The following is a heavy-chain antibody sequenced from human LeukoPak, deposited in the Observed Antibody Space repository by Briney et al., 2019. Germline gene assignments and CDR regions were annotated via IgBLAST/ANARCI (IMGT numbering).Heavy chain of an antibody. CDR2: ISGSGGST. CDR1: GFTFSSYA. J-gene: IGHJ4*02. Sequence: GGSLRLSCAASGFTFSSYAMSWVRQAPGKWLEWVSAISGSGGSTYYADSVKGRFTISRDNSKNTLYLQMNSLRAEDTAVYYCARQREMTTIFTALGYWGQGTLVTVSS. D-gene: IGHD5-24*01. CDR3: ARQREMTTIFTALGY. V-gene: IGHV3-23*01.